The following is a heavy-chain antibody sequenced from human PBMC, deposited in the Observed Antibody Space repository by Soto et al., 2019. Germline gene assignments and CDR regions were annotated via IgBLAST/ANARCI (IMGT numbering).Heavy chain of an antibody. V-gene: IGHV3-53*01. Sequence: EVQLVESGGGWIQPGGSLRLSCAASGFTVSSNDMSWVRQAPVKGLEWVSGIYSSGSTSYVDSVKGRFTISRDNSKNTLYLHMNSLRVEDTSVYYCASRPPFDYWGQGTLVTVSS. CDR1: GFTVSSND. CDR3: ASRPPFDY. J-gene: IGHJ4*02. CDR2: IYSSGST.